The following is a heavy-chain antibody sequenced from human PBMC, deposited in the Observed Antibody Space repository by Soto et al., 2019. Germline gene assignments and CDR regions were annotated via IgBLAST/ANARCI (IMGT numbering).Heavy chain of an antibody. D-gene: IGHD5-12*01. Sequence: QVQLVESGGGVVQPGRSLRLSCAASALTFNNYGMHWVRQAPGKGLEWVAVISYDGRNKYHADSVKGRFTISRDNSKNTLYLQMNSLRGEDTAVYHCAKDRGYDYYYGMDVWGQGTTVTVSS. CDR1: ALTFNNYG. V-gene: IGHV3-30*18. CDR3: AKDRGYDYYYGMDV. J-gene: IGHJ6*02. CDR2: ISYDGRNK.